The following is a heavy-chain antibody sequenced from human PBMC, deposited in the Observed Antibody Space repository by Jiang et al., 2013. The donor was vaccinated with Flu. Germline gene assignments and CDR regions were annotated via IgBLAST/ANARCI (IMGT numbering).Heavy chain of an antibody. CDR1: GFSFSTYG. J-gene: IGHJ3*01. D-gene: IGHD3-9*01. CDR3: ARDDDNFDNALDF. CDR2: IVNDGSAQ. Sequence: QLVESGGGVVQPGRSLRLSCAASGFSFSTYGMHWVRQAPGRGLEWVAVIVNDGSAQDYADSVKGRFTISRDNSKNTLFLQMSGLSAEDTAVYYCARDDDNFDNALDFWGQGTKVTVFS. V-gene: IGHV3-33*01.